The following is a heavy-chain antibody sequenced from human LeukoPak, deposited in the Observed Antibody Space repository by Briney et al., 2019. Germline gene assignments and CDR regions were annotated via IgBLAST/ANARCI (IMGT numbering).Heavy chain of an antibody. Sequence: SETLSLTCTVSGGSISSGGYYWSWIRQPPGKGLEWIGYIYHSGSTYYNPSLKSRVTISVDRSKNQFSLKLSSVTAADTAVYYCARVVIAINNWFDPWGQGTLVTVSS. CDR3: ARVVIAINNWFDP. CDR2: IYHSGST. J-gene: IGHJ5*02. V-gene: IGHV4-30-2*01. CDR1: GGSISSGGYY. D-gene: IGHD2-21*01.